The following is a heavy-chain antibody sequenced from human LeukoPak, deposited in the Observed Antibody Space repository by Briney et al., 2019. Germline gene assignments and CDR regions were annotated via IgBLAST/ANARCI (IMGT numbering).Heavy chain of an antibody. CDR3: ARAVLRFLEWPLNFDY. CDR1: GYTFTGYY. V-gene: IGHV1-2*02. D-gene: IGHD3-3*01. CDR2: INPNSGGT. Sequence: ASVKVSCKASGYTFTGYYMHWVRQAPGQGLEWMGWINPNSGGTNYAQKFQGRVTMTRDTSISTAYMELSRLRSDDTAVYYCARAVLRFLEWPLNFDYWGQGTLATVSS. J-gene: IGHJ4*02.